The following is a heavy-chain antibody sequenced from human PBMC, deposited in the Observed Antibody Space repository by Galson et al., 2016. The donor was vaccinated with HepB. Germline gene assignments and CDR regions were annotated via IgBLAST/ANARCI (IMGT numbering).Heavy chain of an antibody. Sequence: SLRLSCAASGFTFNNYAMTWVRQGPGKGLEWVSSIVIGGTTHYTESVKGRFTISRDNSKSTVYLQMISLRAEDTAVYYCARMRSELTAAGWGRPVDPWGQGTLVAASS. J-gene: IGHJ5*02. CDR1: GFTFNNYA. CDR3: ARMRSELTAAGWGRPVDP. V-gene: IGHV3-23*01. D-gene: IGHD6-13*01. CDR2: IVIGGTT.